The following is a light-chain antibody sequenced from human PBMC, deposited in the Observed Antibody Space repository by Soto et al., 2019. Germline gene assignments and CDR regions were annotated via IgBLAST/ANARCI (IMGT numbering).Light chain of an antibody. Sequence: DIQLTQSPSFLSTSVGDRVTIACRASQDMKSYLAWYQQKPGKAPKLLIYPASTLQSGVPSRFSSSGSGTEFTSKISSLQPEDFETSHCQQVNDYPFTFGQGTRLEIK. CDR3: QQVNDYPFT. CDR2: PAS. V-gene: IGKV1-9*01. CDR1: QDMKSY. J-gene: IGKJ5*01.